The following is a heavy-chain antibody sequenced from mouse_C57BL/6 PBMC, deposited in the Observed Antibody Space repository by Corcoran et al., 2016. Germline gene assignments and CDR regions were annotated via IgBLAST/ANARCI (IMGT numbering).Heavy chain of an antibody. CDR2: IYPRSGNT. CDR1: GYTFTSYG. V-gene: IGHV1-81*01. Sequence: QVQLQQSGAELARPGASVKLSCKASGYTFTSYGISWVKQRTGQGLEWIGEIYPRSGNTYYNEKFKGKATLTADKSSSTAYMELRSLTSEDSAVYFCSYYGSRGWFAYWGQGTMVTVSA. J-gene: IGHJ3*01. CDR3: SYYGSRGWFAY. D-gene: IGHD1-1*01.